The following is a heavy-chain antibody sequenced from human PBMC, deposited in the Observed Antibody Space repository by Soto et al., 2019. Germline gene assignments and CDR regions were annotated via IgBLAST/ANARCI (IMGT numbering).Heavy chain of an antibody. D-gene: IGHD4-4*01. Sequence: PSETLSLTCTVSGGSISGYYWSWIRQPPGKGLEWIGYIYYSGSTNYNPSLKSRVTISVDTSKNQFSLKLSSVTAADTAVYYCARELPYYYDYWGQGTLVTVSS. CDR2: IYYSGST. J-gene: IGHJ4*02. CDR3: ARELPYYYDY. V-gene: IGHV4-59*01. CDR1: GGSISGYY.